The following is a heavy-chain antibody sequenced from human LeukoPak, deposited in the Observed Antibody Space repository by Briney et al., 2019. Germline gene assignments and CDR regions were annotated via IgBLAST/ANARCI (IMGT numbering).Heavy chain of an antibody. D-gene: IGHD4-17*01. CDR2: IYYSGST. J-gene: IGHJ5*02. Sequence: PSETLSLTCTVSGGSISSYYWSWIRQPPGKGLEWIGYIYYSGSTNYNPSLKSRVTISMDTSKKQFSLRLRSVTAADTAVYYCARVERYNGDYGWFDPWGQGTLVSVSS. CDR3: ARVERYNGDYGWFDP. CDR1: GGSISSYY. V-gene: IGHV4-59*01.